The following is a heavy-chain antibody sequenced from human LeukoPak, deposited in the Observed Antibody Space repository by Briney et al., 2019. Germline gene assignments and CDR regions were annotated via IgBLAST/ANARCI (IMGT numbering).Heavy chain of an antibody. CDR2: IYHSGST. J-gene: IGHJ4*02. CDR3: ARAAAGIFFGYYFDY. D-gene: IGHD6-13*01. V-gene: IGHV4-4*02. Sequence: IXEIYHSGSTNYNPSLKSRVTISVDKSKNQFSLKLSSVTAADTAVYYCARAAAGIFFGYYFDYWGQGTLVTVSS.